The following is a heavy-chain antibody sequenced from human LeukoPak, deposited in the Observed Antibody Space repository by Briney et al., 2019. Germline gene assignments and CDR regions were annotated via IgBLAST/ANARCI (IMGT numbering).Heavy chain of an antibody. CDR1: GFTFRSHE. V-gene: IGHV3-48*03. CDR2: IGSSGGTT. Sequence: GGSLRLSCAASGFTFRSHEMNWVRQAPGKGLEWVAHIGSSGGTTHYADSVKGRFTISRDNANNTLYLRMNGLRAEDTAVYYCAREEEWYASGTYYKGFDSWGQGTLVTVSS. CDR3: AREEEWYASGTYYKGFDS. J-gene: IGHJ4*02. D-gene: IGHD3-10*01.